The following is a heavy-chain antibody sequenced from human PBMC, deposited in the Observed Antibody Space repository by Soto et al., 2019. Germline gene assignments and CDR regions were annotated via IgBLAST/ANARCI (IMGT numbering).Heavy chain of an antibody. V-gene: IGHV1-69*06. CDR2: IIPIFGTA. CDR1: GGTFSSYA. J-gene: IGHJ4*02. D-gene: IGHD3-22*01. Sequence: ASVKVSCKASGGTFSSYAISWVRQAPGQGLEWMGGIIPIFGTANYAQKFQGRVTITADKSTSTAYMELSSLRSEDTAVYYCARGAIPYYYDSSGYLSYFDYWGQGTPVTVSS. CDR3: ARGAIPYYYDSSGYLSYFDY.